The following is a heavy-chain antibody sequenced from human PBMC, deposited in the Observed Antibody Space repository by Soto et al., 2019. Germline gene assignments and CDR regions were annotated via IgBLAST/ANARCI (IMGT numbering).Heavy chain of an antibody. J-gene: IGHJ4*02. CDR1: GGLTYSYY. D-gene: IGHD5-18*01. CDR3: EGGHRARANYCDY. V-gene: IGHV4-59*01. Sequence: PXATTSLNCTVVGGLTYSYYSWWIRPPPGKGLEWMGYIYYSGSTTYNPSLKSRGTISVDTSKNRLSLKLSSVTAADTAVYYCEGGHRARANYCDYWRQRNRVIVA. CDR2: IYYSGST.